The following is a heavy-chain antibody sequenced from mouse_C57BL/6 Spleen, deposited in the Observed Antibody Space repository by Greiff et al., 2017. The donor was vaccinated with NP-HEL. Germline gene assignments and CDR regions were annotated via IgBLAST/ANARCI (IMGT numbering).Heavy chain of an antibody. CDR2: IDPSDSYT. V-gene: IGHV1-69*01. CDR3: ARYPYDGAMDY. D-gene: IGHD2-3*01. Sequence: QVQLKQPGAELVMPGASVKLSCKASGYTFTSYWMHWVKQRPGQGLEWIGEIDPSDSYTNYNQKFKGKSTLTVDKSSSTAYMQLSSLTSEDSAVYYCARYPYDGAMDYWGQGTSVTVSS. CDR1: GYTFTSYW. J-gene: IGHJ4*01.